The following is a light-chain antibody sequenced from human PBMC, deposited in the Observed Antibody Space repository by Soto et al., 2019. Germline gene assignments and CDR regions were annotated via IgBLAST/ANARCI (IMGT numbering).Light chain of an antibody. CDR3: SSYTSNSTHYV. Sequence: QSVLTQPASVSGSPGQSITISCTGTSSDVGGYNYVSWYQQHPGKVPKLMIYEVSNRPSGVSNRFSGSKSGNTASLTISGLQAEDEADYYCSSYTSNSTHYVFGTGTKVTVL. V-gene: IGLV2-14*01. CDR2: EVS. CDR1: SSDVGGYNY. J-gene: IGLJ1*01.